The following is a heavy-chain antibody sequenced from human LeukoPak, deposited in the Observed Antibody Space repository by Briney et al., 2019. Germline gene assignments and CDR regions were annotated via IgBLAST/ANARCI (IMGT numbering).Heavy chain of an antibody. CDR2: VSHDESQK. J-gene: IGHJ4*02. Sequence: GRSLRLSCAASGFTFNTYAMHCVRQAPGKGLEWVAVVSHDESQKYYADSVKGRFTISRDNSRNTLYLQMNSLRAEDTAVYYCARDTFGSFDYWGQGTLVTVSS. V-gene: IGHV3-30*03. CDR1: GFTFNTYA. CDR3: ARDTFGSFDY. D-gene: IGHD3-16*01.